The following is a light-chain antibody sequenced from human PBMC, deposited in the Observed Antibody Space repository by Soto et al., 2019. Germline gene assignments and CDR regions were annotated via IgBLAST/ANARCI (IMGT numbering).Light chain of an antibody. J-gene: IGLJ1*01. V-gene: IGLV2-14*01. CDR3: SSYASSRTLYV. Sequence: QSVLTQPASLSGSPGQSITISCTGTSSDIGGYNFVSWYQQHPGKAPKVMIYEVSSRPSGVSNRFSGSKSGNTASLTISGLQAEDEADYYCSSYASSRTLYVFGTGTKVTAL. CDR2: EVS. CDR1: SSDIGGYNF.